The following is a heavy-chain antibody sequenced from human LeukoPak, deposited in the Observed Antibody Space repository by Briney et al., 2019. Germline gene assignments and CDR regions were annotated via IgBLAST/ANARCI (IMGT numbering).Heavy chain of an antibody. CDR3: ARGLHGMDV. CDR1: GGSISSYY. V-gene: IGHV4-59*12. J-gene: IGHJ6*02. Sequence: SETLSLTCTVSGGSISSYYWSWIRQPPGKGLEWIGYIYYSGSTNYNPSLKSRVTISVDTSKNQFSLKLSSVTAADTAVYYCARGLHGMDVWGQGTTVTVSS. CDR2: IYYSGST.